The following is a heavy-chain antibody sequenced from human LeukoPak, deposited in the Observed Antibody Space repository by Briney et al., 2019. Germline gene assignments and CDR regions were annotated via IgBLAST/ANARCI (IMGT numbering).Heavy chain of an antibody. Sequence: GGSLRLSCAASGFTFDDYTMYWVRQAPGKGLEWVSLISWDGGTTYYADSVKGRFTISRDNSKNSLYLQMNSLRIEDTALYYCAKEMVVSAALDYWGQGTLVTVSS. CDR1: GFTFDDYT. CDR2: ISWDGGTT. V-gene: IGHV3-43*01. CDR3: AKEMVVSAALDY. J-gene: IGHJ4*02. D-gene: IGHD2-15*01.